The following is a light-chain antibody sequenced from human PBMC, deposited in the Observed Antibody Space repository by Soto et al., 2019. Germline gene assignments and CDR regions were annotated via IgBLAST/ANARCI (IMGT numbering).Light chain of an antibody. CDR2: DAS. V-gene: IGKV3-11*01. J-gene: IGKJ4*01. Sequence: EIVLTQSPDTLSLSPCERATLSCRASQSVSGYLGWYQQKPGQAPRLLIYDASNRAYGVPARFRGSGSGTNFTLTIASLEPEDFAVYYCQQRSNWPYLTFGGGTRVEI. CDR1: QSVSGY. CDR3: QQRSNWPYLT.